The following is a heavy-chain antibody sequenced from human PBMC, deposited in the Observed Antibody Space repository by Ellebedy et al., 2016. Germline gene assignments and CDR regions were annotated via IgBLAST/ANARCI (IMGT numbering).Heavy chain of an antibody. CDR2: INAGNGNT. CDR3: AREPIVVVVQGGVFDYYYGMYV. D-gene: IGHD2-21*01. V-gene: IGHV1-3*01. J-gene: IGHJ6*02. CDR1: GGTFSSYA. Sequence: ASVKVSCKASGGTFSSYAISWVRQAPGQRLEWMGWINAGNGNTKYSQKFQGRVTITRDTSASTAYMELSSLRSEDTAVYYCAREPIVVVVQGGVFDYYYGMYVWGQGTTVTVSS.